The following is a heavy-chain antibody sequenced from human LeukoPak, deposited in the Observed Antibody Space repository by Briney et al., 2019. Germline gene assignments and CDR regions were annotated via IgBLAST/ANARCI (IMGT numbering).Heavy chain of an antibody. CDR2: IWYDGSNK. D-gene: IGHD4-17*01. CDR3: AKDLRDDYGDYDAFDI. V-gene: IGHV3-33*06. Sequence: GGSLRLSCAASGFTFSSYGMHWVRQAPGKGLEWVAVIWYDGSNKYYADSVKGRFTISRDDSKNTLYLQMNSLRAEDTAVYYCAKDLRDDYGDYDAFDIWGQGTMVTVSS. CDR1: GFTFSSYG. J-gene: IGHJ3*02.